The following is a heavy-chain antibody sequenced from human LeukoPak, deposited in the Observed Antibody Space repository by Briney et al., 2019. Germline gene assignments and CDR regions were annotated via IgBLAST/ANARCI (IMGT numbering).Heavy chain of an antibody. CDR3: ARHLSGVTGYTYGRGIDY. D-gene: IGHD5-18*01. CDR1: GFTFRSYG. Sequence: PGGSLRLSCAASGFTFRSYGMSWVRQAPGKGLEWVSAISGSGGSTYYADSVKGRFTISRDNSKNTLYLQMNSLRAEDTAVYYCARHLSGVTGYTYGRGIDYWGQGTLVTVSS. V-gene: IGHV3-23*01. CDR2: ISGSGGST. J-gene: IGHJ4*02.